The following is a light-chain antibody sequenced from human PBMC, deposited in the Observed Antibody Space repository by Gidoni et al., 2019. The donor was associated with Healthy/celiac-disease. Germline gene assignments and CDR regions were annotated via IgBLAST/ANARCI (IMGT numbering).Light chain of an antibody. CDR1: QSVNSN. CDR2: GAS. J-gene: IGKJ1*01. Sequence: EIVMTQSPATLSVSPGERATLSCRASQSVNSNLAWYQQKPGLAPRLLIYGASTRATGIPARFSGSGSGTEFTLTISSLQSEDFAVYYCQQYNNWPWTFGQGTKVEIK. CDR3: QQYNNWPWT. V-gene: IGKV3-15*01.